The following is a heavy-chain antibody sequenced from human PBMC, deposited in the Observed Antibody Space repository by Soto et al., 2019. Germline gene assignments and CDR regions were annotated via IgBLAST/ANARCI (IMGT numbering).Heavy chain of an antibody. CDR2: INPINGDT. J-gene: IGHJ5*02. CDR1: GYTFAASY. V-gene: IGHV1-2*02. D-gene: IGHD1-1*01. CDR3: ARGTGIWPQLPPGNWYDP. Sequence: QVLLVQSGAEVTEPGASVRVSCRASGYTFAASYVHWLRQTPGRGFEWMGWINPINGDTNYAQRFQGRVTMTRDTSINTVYMDLSRLKSDDTATYYCARGTGIWPQLPPGNWYDPWGQGTLVTVSS.